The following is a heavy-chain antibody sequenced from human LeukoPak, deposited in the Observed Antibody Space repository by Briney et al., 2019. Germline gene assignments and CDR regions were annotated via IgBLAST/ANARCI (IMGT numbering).Heavy chain of an antibody. CDR2: ISGDGGST. J-gene: IGHJ3*02. CDR1: GFTFDDYA. Sequence: GGSLRLSCAASGFTFDDYAMHWVRQAPGKGLEWVSLISGDGGSTYYADSVKGRFTFSRDNSKNSLYLQMNSLRTEDTALYYRAKGATYDFWSGSRAFDIWGQGTMVTVSS. D-gene: IGHD3-3*01. CDR3: AKGATYDFWSGSRAFDI. V-gene: IGHV3-43*02.